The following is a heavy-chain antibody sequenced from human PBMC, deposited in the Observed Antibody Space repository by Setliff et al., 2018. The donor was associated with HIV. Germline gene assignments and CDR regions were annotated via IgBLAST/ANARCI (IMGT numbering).Heavy chain of an antibody. J-gene: IGHJ3*01. D-gene: IGHD3-22*01. Sequence: SETLSLTCTVSGASISSHYWSWIRQSPGKGLEWIGHVYYSGTTKYNPSLQSRVSMSVDTSKNQVSVRLQSLSAADTAVYYCARDVTFITHDALDLWGQGIMVTVTS. CDR3: ARDVTFITHDALDL. V-gene: IGHV4-59*11. CDR2: VYYSGTT. CDR1: GASISSHY.